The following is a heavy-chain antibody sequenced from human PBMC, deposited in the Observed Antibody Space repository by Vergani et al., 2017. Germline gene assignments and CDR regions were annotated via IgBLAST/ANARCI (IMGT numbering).Heavy chain of an antibody. CDR3: ARQQVFCSGGSCYPHRNWFDP. D-gene: IGHD2-15*01. CDR2: INHSGST. V-gene: IGHV4-34*01. Sequence: QVQLQQWGAGLLKPSETLSLTCAVYGGSFSGYYWSWIRQPPGKGLEWIGEINHSGSTNYNPSLKSRVTISVDTSKNQFSLKLSSVTAADTAVYYCARQQVFCSGGSCYPHRNWFDPWGQGTLVTVSS. J-gene: IGHJ5*02. CDR1: GGSFSGYY.